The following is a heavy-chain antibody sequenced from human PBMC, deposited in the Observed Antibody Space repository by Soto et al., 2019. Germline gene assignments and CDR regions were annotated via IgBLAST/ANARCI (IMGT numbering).Heavy chain of an antibody. Sequence: SETLSLTCTVSGGSISSGDYYWSWIRQPPGKGLEWIGYIYYSGSTYYNPSLKSRVTISVDTSKNQFSLKLSSVTAADTAVYYCASVLGDSSETEYFDYWGQGTLVTVSS. D-gene: IGHD3-22*01. CDR2: IYYSGST. CDR1: GGSISSGDYY. J-gene: IGHJ4*02. V-gene: IGHV4-30-4*01. CDR3: ASVLGDSSETEYFDY.